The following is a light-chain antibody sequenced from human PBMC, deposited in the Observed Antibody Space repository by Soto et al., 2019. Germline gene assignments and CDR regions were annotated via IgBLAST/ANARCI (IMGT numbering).Light chain of an antibody. CDR3: QQRSNWPPLT. V-gene: IGKV3-11*01. J-gene: IGKJ4*01. CDR1: QSVSSY. Sequence: IVLTQSPATLSLSPGERATHSCRASQSVSSYLAWYQQKPGQAPRLLIYDASNRATGIPARFSGSGSGTDFTLTISSLEPEDFAVYYCQQRSNWPPLTFGGGTKVEIK. CDR2: DAS.